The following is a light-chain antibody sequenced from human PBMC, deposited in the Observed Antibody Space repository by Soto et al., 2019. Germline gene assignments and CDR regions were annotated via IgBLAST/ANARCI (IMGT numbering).Light chain of an antibody. CDR3: SSYTSSTTFV. Sequence: QSALTQPASVSGSPGQSITISCTGTSSDIGGYNYVSWYQQHPGKAPKLLISDVTNRPSGVSNRFSGSKSANTASLTISGLQAEHEAEYYCSSYTSSTTFVFGPGTKVTV. CDR1: SSDIGGYNY. CDR2: DVT. J-gene: IGLJ1*01. V-gene: IGLV2-14*03.